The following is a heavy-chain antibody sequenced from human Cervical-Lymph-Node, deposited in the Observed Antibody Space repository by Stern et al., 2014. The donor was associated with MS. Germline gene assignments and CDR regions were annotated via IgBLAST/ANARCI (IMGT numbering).Heavy chain of an antibody. Sequence: QVQLQESGPGLVKPSETLSLTCTVSGGSISSSSYYWGWIRQPPGKGLEWIGSIYYSGSTYYNPSLKSRVTISVDTSKNQFSLKLSSVTAADTAEYYCARWAYSSGWYNWFDPWGQGTLVTVSS. CDR2: IYYSGST. D-gene: IGHD3-22*01. V-gene: IGHV4-39*01. CDR1: GGSISSSSYY. CDR3: ARWAYSSGWYNWFDP. J-gene: IGHJ5*02.